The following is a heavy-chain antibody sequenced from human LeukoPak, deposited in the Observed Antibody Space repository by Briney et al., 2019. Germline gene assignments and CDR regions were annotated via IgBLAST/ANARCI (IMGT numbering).Heavy chain of an antibody. CDR1: GFTFSTSD. J-gene: IGHJ4*02. CDR2: IGTSADT. D-gene: IGHD3-22*01. Sequence: PGGSLRLSCPPSGFTFSTSDMHWVRQAAGKRLEWVSSIGTSADTHYPGSVTGRFTISRENAKNSLYLQMKSLRAGDTAVYYCARADKGGYYDYWRQGTLVSVSS. V-gene: IGHV3-13*01. CDR3: ARADKGGYYDY.